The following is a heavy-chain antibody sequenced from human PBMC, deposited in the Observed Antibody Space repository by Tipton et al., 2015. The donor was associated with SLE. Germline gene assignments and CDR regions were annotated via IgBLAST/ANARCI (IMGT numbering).Heavy chain of an antibody. Sequence: GHVTISADKSISTAYLQWSSLKASDTAMYYCARRDIAEAFDIWGQGTMVTVSS. J-gene: IGHJ3*02. D-gene: IGHD2-15*01. CDR3: ARRDIAEAFDI. V-gene: IGHV5-51*01.